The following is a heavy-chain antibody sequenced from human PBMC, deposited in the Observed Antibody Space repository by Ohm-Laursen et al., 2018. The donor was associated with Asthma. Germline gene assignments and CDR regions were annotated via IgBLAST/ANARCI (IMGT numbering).Heavy chain of an antibody. CDR2: IYPDGGEK. Sequence: SLRLSCAASGLPFSNFWMSWVRQAPGKGLEWVANIYPDGGEKYYVDSVDGRFTISRDDFKSTLYLQMNSLRADDTALYYCARDVMDWYSPALDFWGQGSLVTVSS. D-gene: IGHD3/OR15-3a*01. V-gene: IGHV3-7*01. J-gene: IGHJ4*02. CDR1: GLPFSNFW. CDR3: ARDVMDWYSPALDF.